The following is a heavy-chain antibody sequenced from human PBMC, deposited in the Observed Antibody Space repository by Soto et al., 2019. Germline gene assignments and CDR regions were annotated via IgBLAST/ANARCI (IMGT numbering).Heavy chain of an antibody. CDR3: VFYIAASRPYHFAY. J-gene: IGHJ4*02. CDR2: IYHSGSA. CDR1: GGSISSSYW. Sequence: SETLSLTCAVSGGSISSSYWWSWVRQPPGKGLEWIGEIYHSGSANYNPSLKSRVTISVDNSKNQFSLKLSSVTAADTAVYYCVFYIAASRPYHFAYCGQGSLVTVSS. D-gene: IGHD6-6*01. V-gene: IGHV4-4*02.